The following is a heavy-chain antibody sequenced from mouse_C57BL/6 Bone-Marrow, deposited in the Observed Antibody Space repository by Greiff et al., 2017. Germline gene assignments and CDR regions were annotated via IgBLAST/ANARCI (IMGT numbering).Heavy chain of an antibody. CDR2: ISYDGSN. CDR3: ARGSCYAMDY. D-gene: IGHD1-1*01. V-gene: IGHV3-6*01. J-gene: IGHJ4*01. CDR1: GYSITSGYY. Sequence: EVKLEESGPGLVKPSQSLSLTCSVTGYSITSGYYWNWIRQFPGNKLEWMGYISYDGSNNYNPSLKNRISITRDTSKNQFFLKLNSVTTEDTATYYCARGSCYAMDYWGQGTSVTVSS.